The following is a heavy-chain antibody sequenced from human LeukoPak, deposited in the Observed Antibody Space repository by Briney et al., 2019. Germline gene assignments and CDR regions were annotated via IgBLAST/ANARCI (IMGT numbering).Heavy chain of an antibody. V-gene: IGHV4-4*09. Sequence: NPSETLSLTCTTSGVSISLFYWSWVRQPPGKGLEWIGNIYNGVPTFFNPSLKSRVTISVDTSRRQFSLELASVTAADTAVYYCVQTTGWPGFDYWGQGILVTVSS. CDR2: IYNGVPT. CDR1: GVSISLFY. CDR3: VQTTGWPGFDY. D-gene: IGHD6-19*01. J-gene: IGHJ4*02.